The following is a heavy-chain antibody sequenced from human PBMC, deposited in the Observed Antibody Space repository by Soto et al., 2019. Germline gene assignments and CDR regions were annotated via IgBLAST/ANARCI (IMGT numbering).Heavy chain of an antibody. D-gene: IGHD2-15*01. CDR1: GFTFSSYG. J-gene: IGHJ4*02. CDR2: IWYDGSNK. CDR3: ARGSNIVVVVAATWDY. Sequence: QVQLVESGGGVVQPGRSLRLSCAASGFTFSSYGMHWVRQAPGKGLEWVAVIWYDGSNKYYADSVKGRFTISRDNSKNTLYLQMNSLRAEDTAVYYCARGSNIVVVVAATWDYGGQGPLVTVSS. V-gene: IGHV3-33*01.